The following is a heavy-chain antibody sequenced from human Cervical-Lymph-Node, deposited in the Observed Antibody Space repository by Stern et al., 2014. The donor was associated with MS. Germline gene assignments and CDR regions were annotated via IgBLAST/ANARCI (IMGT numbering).Heavy chain of an antibody. CDR1: GYTFPAYK. CDR3: GRGQQSFNP. J-gene: IGHJ5*02. CDR2: ISPNSGGT. D-gene: IGHD1-1*01. Sequence: VQLVESGAEVKEPGASVKVSCKASGYTFPAYKIHWVRQAPGQGLEWMGWISPNSGGTNYAQKFQGRVTMTRDTSISTAYMELSGLTSDDTAIYYCGRGQQSFNPWGQGTQVTVSS. V-gene: IGHV1-2*02.